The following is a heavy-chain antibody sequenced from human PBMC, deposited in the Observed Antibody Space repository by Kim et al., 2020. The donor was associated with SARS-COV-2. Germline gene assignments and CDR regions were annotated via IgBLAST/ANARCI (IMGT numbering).Heavy chain of an antibody. Sequence: KGRINISRDNAKNSLYLQMNSLRAEDTGLYYCARGRKQWLTYYYYYGMDVWGQGTTVTVSS. J-gene: IGHJ6*02. V-gene: IGHV3-20*03. CDR3: ARGRKQWLTYYYYYGMDV. D-gene: IGHD6-19*01.